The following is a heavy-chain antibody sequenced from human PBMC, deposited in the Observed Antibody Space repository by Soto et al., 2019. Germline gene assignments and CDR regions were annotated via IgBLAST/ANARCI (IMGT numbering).Heavy chain of an antibody. J-gene: IGHJ5*02. CDR3: ARERVGSNWFDP. D-gene: IGHD2-2*03. CDR2: IYYSGST. CDR1: GGSISSGGYY. V-gene: IGHV4-31*03. Sequence: SETLSLTCTVSGGSISSGGYYWSWIRQHPGKGLGWIGYIYYSGSTYYNPSLKSRVTISVDTSKNQFSLKLSSVTAADTAVYYCARERVGSNWFDPWGQGTLVTVSS.